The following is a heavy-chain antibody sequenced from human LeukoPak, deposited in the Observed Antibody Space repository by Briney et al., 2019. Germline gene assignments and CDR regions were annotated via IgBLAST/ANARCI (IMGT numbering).Heavy chain of an antibody. J-gene: IGHJ4*02. CDR2: IRHDGSDK. D-gene: IGHD1-26*01. CDR3: ARLMVGQAGVGATHFDF. CDR1: GFSFSSYG. V-gene: IGHV3-30*02. Sequence: GGSLRLPCAASGFSFSSYGMHWVRQAPDKGLEWLTFIRHDGSDKYYADSVKGRFTISRDNSKNTLYLQIDSLRVEDTAVYYCARLMVGQAGVGATHFDFWGQGTQVAVSS.